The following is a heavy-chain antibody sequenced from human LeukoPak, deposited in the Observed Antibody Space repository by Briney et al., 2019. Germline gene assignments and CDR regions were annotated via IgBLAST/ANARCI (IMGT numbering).Heavy chain of an antibody. D-gene: IGHD2-15*01. CDR1: GFTFSSYG. J-gene: IGHJ4*02. CDR3: AKDQLNRFCSGGSCSITHDY. CDR2: ISGSGGST. V-gene: IGHV3-23*01. Sequence: GGTLRLSCAASGFTFSSYGMSWVRQAPGKGLEWVSAISGSGGSTYYADSVKGRFTISRDNSRNTLYLQMNSLRAEDTAVYYCAKDQLNRFCSGGSCSITHDYWGQGTLVTVSS.